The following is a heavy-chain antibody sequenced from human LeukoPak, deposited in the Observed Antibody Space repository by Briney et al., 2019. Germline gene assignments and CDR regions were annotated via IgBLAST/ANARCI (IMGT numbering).Heavy chain of an antibody. CDR2: IYTSGST. Sequence: SETLSLTCTVSGGSISSGSYYWSWIRQPAGKGLEWIGRIYTSGSTNYNSSLKSRVTISVDTSKNQFSLKLSSVTAADTAVYYCARDHYGGGWFDPWGQGTLVTVSS. J-gene: IGHJ5*02. CDR3: ARDHYGGGWFDP. D-gene: IGHD4-23*01. V-gene: IGHV4-61*02. CDR1: GGSISSGSYY.